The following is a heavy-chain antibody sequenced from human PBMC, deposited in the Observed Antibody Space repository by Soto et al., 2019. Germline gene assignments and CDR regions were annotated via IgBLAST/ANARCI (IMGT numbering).Heavy chain of an antibody. D-gene: IGHD5-18*01. CDR2: INGDGSST. V-gene: IGHV3-74*01. J-gene: IGHJ4*02. Sequence: GGSLRLSCAASGFTFSSYWMHWVRQAPGKGLVWVSRINGDGSSTNYADSVRGRFTISRDNAKNTLYLQMNSLRAEDTAVYYCARHRYSYGVYYFDYWGQGTLVTVSS. CDR3: ARHRYSYGVYYFDY. CDR1: GFTFSSYW.